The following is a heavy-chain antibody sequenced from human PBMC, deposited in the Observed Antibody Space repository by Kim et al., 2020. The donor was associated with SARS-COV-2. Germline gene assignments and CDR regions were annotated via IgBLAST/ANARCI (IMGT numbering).Heavy chain of an antibody. CDR1: GFTFSSYG. Sequence: GGSLRLSCAASGFTFSSYGMHWVRQAPGKGLEWVAVISYDGSNKYYADSVKGRFTISTDNSKNTLYLQMNSLRAEDTAVYYCAKDCSAFDIWGQGTMVTVSS. J-gene: IGHJ3*02. D-gene: IGHD2-21*01. CDR3: AKDCSAFDI. CDR2: ISYDGSNK. V-gene: IGHV3-30*18.